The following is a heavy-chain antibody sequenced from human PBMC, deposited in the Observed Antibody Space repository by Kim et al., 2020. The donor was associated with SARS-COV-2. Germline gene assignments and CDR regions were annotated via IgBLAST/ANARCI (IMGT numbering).Heavy chain of an antibody. Sequence: THYAQKFPGRVSMTRYTSTSTVYMELSSLRSEDTAVYYCAREVAGTYYFDYWGQGTLVAVSS. J-gene: IGHJ4*02. CDR3: AREVAGTYYFDY. V-gene: IGHV1-46*01. CDR2: T. D-gene: IGHD1-1*01.